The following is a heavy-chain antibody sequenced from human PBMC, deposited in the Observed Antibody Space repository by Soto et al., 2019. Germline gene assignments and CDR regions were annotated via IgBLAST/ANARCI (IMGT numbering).Heavy chain of an antibody. Sequence: GGSLRLSCEASGFIFKMYYLHWVRQTPGKGPVWVARINDEGNNATYADSVKGRFTISRDNAKNTLYLQMDGLRVDDTGLYYCTRGTRVSSIGPGAYWGQGSLATVSS. V-gene: IGHV3-74*01. CDR2: INDEGNNA. CDR1: GFIFKMYY. CDR3: TRGTRVSSIGPGAY. D-gene: IGHD3-10*01. J-gene: IGHJ4*02.